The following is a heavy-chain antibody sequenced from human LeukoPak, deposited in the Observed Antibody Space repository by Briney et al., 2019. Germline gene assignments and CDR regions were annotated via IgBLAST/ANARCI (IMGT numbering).Heavy chain of an antibody. J-gene: IGHJ4*02. D-gene: IGHD6-19*01. Sequence: ASVKVSCKASGGTFSSYAISWVRQAPGQGLEWMGGIIPIFGTANYAQKFQGRVTITTDESTSTAYMELRSLRSEDTAVYYCARGEIAVAGSPFDYWGQGALVTVSS. CDR1: GGTFSSYA. CDR2: IIPIFGTA. V-gene: IGHV1-69*05. CDR3: ARGEIAVAGSPFDY.